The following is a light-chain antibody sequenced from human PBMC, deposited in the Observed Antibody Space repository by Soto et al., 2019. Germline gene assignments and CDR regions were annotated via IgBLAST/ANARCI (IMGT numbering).Light chain of an antibody. Sequence: DIQMTQSPSSLSASVGDRVTITCRASQGISSWLAWYHQKPGKAPKLLIYAASSLQSGVPSRFSGSGSGTDFNLTISSLQREDFATYYCQQSYSSSWTFGQGTKVDI. V-gene: IGKV1-39*01. CDR3: QQSYSSSWT. CDR2: AAS. J-gene: IGKJ1*01. CDR1: QGISSW.